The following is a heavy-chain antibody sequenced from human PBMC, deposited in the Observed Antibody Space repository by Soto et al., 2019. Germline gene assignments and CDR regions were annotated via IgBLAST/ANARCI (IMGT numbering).Heavy chain of an antibody. J-gene: IGHJ4*02. Sequence: EMQLLESGGGLVQPGGSLRLSCVASGFTFSSYAMSWVRQVPGKGLEWVAVITGRDTYSEYAESVKGRSTISRDNSRNILYQQMTRLRAEDTARYYGAKDSRPGIPASGTVYWGQVTLVTVSS. CDR1: GFTFSSYA. CDR3: AKDSRPGIPASGTVY. CDR2: ITGRDTYS. D-gene: IGHD6-13*01. V-gene: IGHV3-23*01.